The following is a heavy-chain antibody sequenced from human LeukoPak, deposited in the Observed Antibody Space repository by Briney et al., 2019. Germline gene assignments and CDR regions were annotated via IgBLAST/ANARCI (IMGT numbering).Heavy chain of an antibody. CDR1: GFTVSSNY. CDR2: ISSSSGTI. D-gene: IGHD3-3*01. Sequence: PGGSLRLSCAASGFTVSSNYMSWVRQAPGKGLEWVSYISSSSGTIYYADSVKGRFTMSRDNAKKSLYLQMSSLRAEDTAVYYCARTNYDFWSGHNWFDPWGQGTLVTVSS. J-gene: IGHJ5*02. CDR3: ARTNYDFWSGHNWFDP. V-gene: IGHV3-48*01.